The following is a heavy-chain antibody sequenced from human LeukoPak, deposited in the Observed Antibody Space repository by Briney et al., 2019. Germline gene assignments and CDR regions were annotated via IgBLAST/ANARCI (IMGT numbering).Heavy chain of an antibody. Sequence: SETLSLTCVVSGGSISSSDWWNWVRQPPGKGLEWIGYIYNSETTNYNPSLKSRVTMSIDTSKNQFSLTLSSVTAADTAVYYCASHGGWPSDAFDIWGQGTMVTVSS. V-gene: IGHV4-4*02. CDR1: GGSISSSDW. CDR2: IYNSETT. CDR3: ASHGGWPSDAFDI. D-gene: IGHD6-19*01. J-gene: IGHJ3*02.